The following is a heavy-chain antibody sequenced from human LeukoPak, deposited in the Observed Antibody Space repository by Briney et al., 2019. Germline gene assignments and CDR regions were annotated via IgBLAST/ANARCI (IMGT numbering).Heavy chain of an antibody. V-gene: IGHV3-30*04. J-gene: IGHJ6*03. CDR2: ISYDGSNK. CDR3: ARAGYSSSWYVVITVRYYYMDV. Sequence: GGSLRLSCAASGFTFSSYAMHWVRQAPGKGLEWVAVISYDGSNKYYADSVKGRFTISRDNSKNTLYLQMNSLRAEDTAVYYCARAGYSSSWYVVITVRYYYMDVWGKGTTVTVSS. CDR1: GFTFSSYA. D-gene: IGHD6-13*01.